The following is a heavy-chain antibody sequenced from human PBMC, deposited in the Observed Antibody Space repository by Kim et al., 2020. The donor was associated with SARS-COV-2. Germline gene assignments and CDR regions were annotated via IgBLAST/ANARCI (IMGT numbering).Heavy chain of an antibody. CDR3: ASKLICSSTSCHDY. D-gene: IGHD2-2*01. CDR2: IYHSGST. V-gene: IGHV4-4*02. CDR1: GGSISSSNW. Sequence: SETLSLTCAVSGGSISSSNWWSWVRQPPGKGLEWIGEIYHSGSTNYNPSLKSRVTISVDKSKNQFSLKLSSVTAADTAVYYCASKLICSSTSCHDYWGQGTLVTVSS. J-gene: IGHJ4*02.